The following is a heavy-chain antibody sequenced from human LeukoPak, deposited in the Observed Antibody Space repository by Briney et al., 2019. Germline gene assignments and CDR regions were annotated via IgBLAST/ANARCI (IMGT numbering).Heavy chain of an antibody. V-gene: IGHV4-59*11. J-gene: IGHJ4*02. D-gene: IGHD6-19*01. CDR1: GGSISSHY. CDR3: ARDRYIQYSSGWYSFDY. Sequence: SETLSLTCTVSGGSISSHYWSWIRQPPGKGLEWIGYIYYSGSTNYNPSLKSRVTISVDTSKNQFSLKLSSVTAADTAVYYCARDRYIQYSSGWYSFDYWGQGTLVTVSS. CDR2: IYYSGST.